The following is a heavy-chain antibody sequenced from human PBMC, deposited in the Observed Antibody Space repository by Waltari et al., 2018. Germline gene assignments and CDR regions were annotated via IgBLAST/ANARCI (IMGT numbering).Heavy chain of an antibody. D-gene: IGHD1-26*01. V-gene: IGHV4-59*11. J-gene: IGHJ4*02. CDR1: GGSISSHY. CDR3: ARGSGRIDY. CDR2: IYYSGST. Sequence: QVQLQESGPGLVKPSETLSLTCTVPGGSISSHYWSWIRQPPGKGLEWIGYIYYSGSTNYNPSLKSRVTISVDTSKNQFSLKLSSVTAADTAVYYCARGSGRIDYWGQGTLVTVSS.